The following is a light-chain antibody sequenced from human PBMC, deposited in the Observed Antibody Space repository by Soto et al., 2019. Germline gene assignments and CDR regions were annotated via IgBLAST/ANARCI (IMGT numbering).Light chain of an antibody. V-gene: IGKV3-20*01. CDR1: KSVGSTY. CDR3: QQSSD. Sequence: EIVVTQSPGTLYLSPGERATLSCRASKSVGSTYLAWYQQKPGQAPRPLIYGASSRATGIPDRFSGSGSGTDFTLTISRLEPEDFAVSYCQQSSDFGQGTNLEIK. J-gene: IGKJ2*01. CDR2: GAS.